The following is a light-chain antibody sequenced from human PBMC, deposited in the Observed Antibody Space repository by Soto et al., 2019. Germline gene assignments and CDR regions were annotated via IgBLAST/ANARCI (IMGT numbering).Light chain of an antibody. CDR2: EAS. J-gene: IGKJ4*01. CDR3: QQYYIYSFT. Sequence: DIQMTQSPSTLSAPVGDRVTITCRASQSVGRRLAWYQHKPGQAPKIAMYEASNLQTGVPSRFSGSGSGTEFTLTISSLQPDDLATYYCQQYYIYSFTFGGGTKVEIK. CDR1: QSVGRR. V-gene: IGKV1-5*03.